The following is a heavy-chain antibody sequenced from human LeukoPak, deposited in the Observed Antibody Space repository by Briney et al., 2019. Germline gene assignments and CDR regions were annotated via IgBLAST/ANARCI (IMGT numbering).Heavy chain of an antibody. CDR3: ARDPSRYQPNIWWFDP. CDR1: GGTFSSYA. D-gene: IGHD2-2*01. J-gene: IGHJ5*02. CDR2: IIPIFGTA. V-gene: IGHV1-69*13. Sequence: PVKVSCKASGGTFSSYAISWVRQAPGQGLEWMGGIIPIFGTANYAQKFQGRVTITADESTSTAYMELSSLRSEDTAVYYCARDPSRYQPNIWWFDPWGQGTLVTVSS.